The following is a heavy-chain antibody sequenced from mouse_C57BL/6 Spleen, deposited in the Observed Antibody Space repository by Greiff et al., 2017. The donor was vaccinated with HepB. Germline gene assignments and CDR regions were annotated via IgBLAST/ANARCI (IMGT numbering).Heavy chain of an antibody. Sequence: QVQLQQPGAELVKPGASVKMSCKASGYTFTSYWITWVKQRPGQGLEWIGDIHPGSGSTNYNEKFKSKATLTVDTSSSTAYMQLSSLTSEDSAVYYCARSYGSSSAWFAYWGQGTLVTVSA. CDR3: ARSYGSSSAWFAY. D-gene: IGHD1-1*01. CDR1: GYTFTSYW. V-gene: IGHV1-55*01. CDR2: IHPGSGST. J-gene: IGHJ3*01.